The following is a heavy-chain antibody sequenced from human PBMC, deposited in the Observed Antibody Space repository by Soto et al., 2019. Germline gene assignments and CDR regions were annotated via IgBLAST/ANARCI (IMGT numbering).Heavy chain of an antibody. Sequence: TASISVFAVWSRGHTVTYSRQPPGKALEWLALIYGDNDKRYSPSLKSRLTITRGTSKNQVVLTVTNMDPVDTATYYCADSQEQLKLTGFAYWGQGTPVTVTP. CDR3: ADSQEQLKLTGFAY. CDR1: VFAVWSRGHT. D-gene: IGHD6-6*01. J-gene: IGHJ4*02. CDR2: IYGDNDK. V-gene: IGHV2-5*08.